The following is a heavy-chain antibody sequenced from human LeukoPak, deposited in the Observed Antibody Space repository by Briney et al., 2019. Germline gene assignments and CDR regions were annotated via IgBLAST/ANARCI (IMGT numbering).Heavy chain of an antibody. V-gene: IGHV4-39*01. CDR1: GGSIITSSYY. D-gene: IGHD5-24*01. CDR3: AAIEMAPTNYFDY. J-gene: IGHJ4*02. Sequence: SETLSLICSVSGGSIITSSYYWGWIRQPPGKGLEWIGNVSYSGDSYYNPSLKSRVTISVDTSENQFSLKLTSMTATDTAVYYCAAIEMAPTNYFDYWGQGMLVTVSS. CDR2: VSYSGDS.